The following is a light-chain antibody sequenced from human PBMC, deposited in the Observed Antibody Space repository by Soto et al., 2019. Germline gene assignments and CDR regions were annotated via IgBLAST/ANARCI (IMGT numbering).Light chain of an antibody. Sequence: QSALTQPASVSGSPGQSITMSSTGTSRDVGSYNLVSWYQQHPGKAPKLMIYEGSKRPSGVSNRFSGSKSGNTASLTISGLQAEDEADYYCCSYAGSRVFGGGTKLTVL. CDR3: CSYAGSRV. V-gene: IGLV2-23*01. CDR1: SRDVGSYNL. CDR2: EGS. J-gene: IGLJ2*01.